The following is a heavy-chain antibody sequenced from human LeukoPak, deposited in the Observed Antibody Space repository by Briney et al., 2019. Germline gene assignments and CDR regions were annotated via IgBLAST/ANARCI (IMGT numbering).Heavy chain of an antibody. D-gene: IGHD6-19*01. CDR3: TKLAVASADS. Sequence: GGSLTLSCGAWGFSFCIFEEKCVPRARGRGLEWVSNISPSGSTKYYADSVKGRFTVSRDNAKNSLYLQMTSLRAGDTGVYYCTKLAVASADSWGQGTLVTVSS. CDR2: ISPSGSTK. V-gene: IGHV3-48*03. J-gene: IGHJ4*02. CDR1: GFSFCIFE.